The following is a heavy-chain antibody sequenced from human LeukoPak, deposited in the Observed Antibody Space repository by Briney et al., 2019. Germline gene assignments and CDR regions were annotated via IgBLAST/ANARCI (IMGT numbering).Heavy chain of an antibody. CDR1: GGTFSSYA. D-gene: IGHD6-6*01. Sequence: SVKVSCKASGGTFSSYAISWVRQAPGQGLEWMGGIIPIFGTANYAQKFQGRVTITTDESTSTAYMELSSLRSEDTAVYSCARDRYEQLGWFDPWGQGTLVAVSS. CDR2: IIPIFGTA. CDR3: ARDRYEQLGWFDP. V-gene: IGHV1-69*05. J-gene: IGHJ5*02.